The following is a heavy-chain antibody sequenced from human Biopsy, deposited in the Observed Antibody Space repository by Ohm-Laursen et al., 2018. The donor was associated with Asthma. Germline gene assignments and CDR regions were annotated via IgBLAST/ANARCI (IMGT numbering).Heavy chain of an antibody. V-gene: IGHV3-30-3*01. CDR3: ARDVMEWYLPAFDF. D-gene: IGHD3-3*01. CDR1: GFTFGDYW. Sequence: SLRLSCTASGFTFGDYWMSWVRQVPGKGLEWVAVGGSYYDRGLKYYADSVNGRFTVSRDDSKNTLYLQMNSLRPDDTAVYYCARDVMEWYLPAFDFWGQGTLVTVSS. CDR2: GGSYYDRGLK. J-gene: IGHJ4*02.